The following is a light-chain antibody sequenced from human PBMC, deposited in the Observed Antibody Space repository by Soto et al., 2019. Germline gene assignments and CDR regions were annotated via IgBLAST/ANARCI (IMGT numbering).Light chain of an antibody. J-gene: IGLJ2*01. Sequence: QSAVTQPPSASGSPGQSVTISCTGTSSDIGAYNYVSWYQQYPGKAPKLIIYEVSQRPSGVPDRFSGSKSGNTASLTVSGLQLEDEADYYCSSFTGSDNPFGGGTKVTVL. CDR2: EVS. CDR1: SSDIGAYNY. V-gene: IGLV2-8*01. CDR3: SSFTGSDNP.